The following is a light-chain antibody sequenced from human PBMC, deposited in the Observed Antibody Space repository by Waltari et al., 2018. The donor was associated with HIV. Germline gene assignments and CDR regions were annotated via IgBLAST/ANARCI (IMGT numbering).Light chain of an antibody. CDR2: RNN. CDR3: AAWDDSLSGRV. CDR1: SSNIGSNY. Sequence: QSVLTQPPSASGTPGQRVTVSCSGSSSNIGSNYVYWYQQLPGTAPKLLISRNNRRPSGVPDRFSVSKSGTSASLAISGLRSEDEADYYCAAWDDSLSGRVFGGGTKLTVL. J-gene: IGLJ3*02. V-gene: IGLV1-47*01.